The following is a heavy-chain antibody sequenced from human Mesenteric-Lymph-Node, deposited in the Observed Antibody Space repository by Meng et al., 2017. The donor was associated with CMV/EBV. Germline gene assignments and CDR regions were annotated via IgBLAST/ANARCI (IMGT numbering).Heavy chain of an antibody. J-gene: IGHJ6*02. CDR1: GFILSSYY. Sequence: GESLKIPCAASGFILSSYYMNWVRQAPGKGLEWVSTISSSRRYIYYADSVKGRFTISRDNAKNSLYLQMNSLRAEDTAVYYCARVTQLWTYYYGMDVWGQGTTVTVSS. V-gene: IGHV3-21*01. CDR2: ISSSRRYI. CDR3: ARVTQLWTYYYGMDV. D-gene: IGHD5-18*01.